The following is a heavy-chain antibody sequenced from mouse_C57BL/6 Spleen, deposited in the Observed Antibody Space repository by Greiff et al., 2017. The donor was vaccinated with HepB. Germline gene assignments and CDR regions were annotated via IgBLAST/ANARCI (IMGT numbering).Heavy chain of an antibody. D-gene: IGHD2-4*01. J-gene: IGHJ1*03. CDR2: IDPSDSYT. CDR1: GYTFTSYW. V-gene: IGHV1-69*01. Sequence: QVQLQQSGAELVMPGASVKLSCKASGYTFTSYWMHWVKQRPGQGLEWIGEIDPSDSYTNYNQKFKGKSTLTVDKSSSTAYMQLSSLTSEDSAVYYCARYGDYHWYFDVWVTGTTVTVSS. CDR3: ARYGDYHWYFDV.